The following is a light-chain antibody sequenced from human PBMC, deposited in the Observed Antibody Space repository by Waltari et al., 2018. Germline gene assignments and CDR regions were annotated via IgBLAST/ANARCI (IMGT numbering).Light chain of an antibody. CDR1: QSFSGW. J-gene: IGKJ3*01. CDR2: KAS. CDR3: QQSHSPPFT. V-gene: IGKV1-5*03. Sequence: DIQMTQSPSTLSASVGDRVTITCRASQSFSGWLAWYQQKPGKAPKVLIYKASTLQSGVPSRFSGRGSGTEFTLTISSLQPDDFATYFCQQSHSPPFTFGPGTKV.